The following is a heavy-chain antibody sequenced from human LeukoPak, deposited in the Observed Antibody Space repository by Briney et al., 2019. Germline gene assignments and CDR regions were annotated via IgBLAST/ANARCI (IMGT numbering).Heavy chain of an antibody. CDR1: GFNFTTYG. D-gene: IGHD3/OR15-3a*01. J-gene: IGHJ5*02. V-gene: IGHV3-33*01. CDR3: ARGGRGASNWTPYNWFDP. Sequence: GRSLRLSCAASGFNFTTYGMHWVREAPGKGLEWVALVWYDGTIKYYADSVKGRFTISRDNSKNTLFLQMSSLRAEDTALYYCARGGRGASNWTPYNWFDPWGQGTLVTVSS. CDR2: VWYDGTIK.